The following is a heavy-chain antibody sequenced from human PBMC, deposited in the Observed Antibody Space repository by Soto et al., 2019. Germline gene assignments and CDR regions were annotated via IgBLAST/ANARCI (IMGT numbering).Heavy chain of an antibody. CDR1: GGSFSNYY. D-gene: IGHD4-17*01. Sequence: QVQLRQWGAGLLKPSETLSLTCAVYGGSFSNYYWTWIRQPPGKGLDWIGEVLHGGRTNYNSSLKSRATISLDTSKNQLYLSLTSVTDADTAVYYCARNLRAGQYGFAVWGQGTTVTVSS. CDR3: ARNLRAGQYGFAV. CDR2: VLHGGRT. J-gene: IGHJ6*02. V-gene: IGHV4-34*12.